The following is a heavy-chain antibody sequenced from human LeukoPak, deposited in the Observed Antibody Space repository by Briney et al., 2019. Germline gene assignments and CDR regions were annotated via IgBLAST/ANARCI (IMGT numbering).Heavy chain of an antibody. J-gene: IGHJ4*02. D-gene: IGHD3-10*01. CDR3: AGGSGRTFDY. CDR2: IYWDDDE. CDR1: GFSLSTRGGG. Sequence: SGPTLVNPTQTLTLTCTFSGFSLSTRGGGVGWIRQPPGEALEWLALIYWDDDERYRPSLKNRLTITKDTSKNQVVLTMTSMDPVDTATYYCAGGSGRTFDYWGQGTLVTVSP. V-gene: IGHV2-5*02.